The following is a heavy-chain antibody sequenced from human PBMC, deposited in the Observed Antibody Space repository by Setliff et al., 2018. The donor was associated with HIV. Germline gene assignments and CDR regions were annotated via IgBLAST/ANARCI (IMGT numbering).Heavy chain of an antibody. J-gene: IGHJ5*02. V-gene: IGHV4-59*06. CDR1: GGNVNSYF. Sequence: SQTLSLTCTVSGGNVNSYFWTWIRQHPGKGLEWIGYIYNTGSTYHSPSLESRVTISIDTSKNQFSLKLSSVTAADTAVYYCARQTYYYDNSGHNWFDPWGQGTLVTVSS. D-gene: IGHD3-22*01. CDR3: ARQTYYYDNSGHNWFDP. CDR2: IYNTGST.